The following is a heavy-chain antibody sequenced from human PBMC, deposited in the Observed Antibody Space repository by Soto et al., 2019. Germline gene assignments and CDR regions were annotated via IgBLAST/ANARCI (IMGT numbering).Heavy chain of an antibody. CDR1: GFIFSDHY. Sequence: EVQVVESGGGLVQPGGSLRLSCAASGFIFSDHYMDWVRQTPGKGLEWVGRIRNKANSYTTEYAASVKGRFIISGDDSENSLYLQLNSLKTEDTAVYYCVRMRYNSRWSFDSWGQGTLVTVSS. D-gene: IGHD6-19*01. V-gene: IGHV3-72*01. J-gene: IGHJ4*02. CDR3: VRMRYNSRWSFDS. CDR2: IRNKANSYTT.